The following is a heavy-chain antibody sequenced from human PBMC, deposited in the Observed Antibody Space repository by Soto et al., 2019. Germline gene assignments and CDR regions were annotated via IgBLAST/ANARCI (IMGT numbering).Heavy chain of an antibody. J-gene: IGHJ4*02. CDR2: ISGIGGST. V-gene: IGHV3-23*01. D-gene: IGHD2-21*02. Sequence: EVQLLESGGGLVQPGGSLRLSCAASGFAFSSRAMGWVRQAPGMGPEWVSGISGIGGSTYYADSVKGRFSISRDNSKDTLYLQVNSLRAEDTAVYYCVLPSGGCGSDVCYAALFDYWGQGALVTVSS. CDR3: VLPSGGCGSDVCYAALFDY. CDR1: GFAFSSRA.